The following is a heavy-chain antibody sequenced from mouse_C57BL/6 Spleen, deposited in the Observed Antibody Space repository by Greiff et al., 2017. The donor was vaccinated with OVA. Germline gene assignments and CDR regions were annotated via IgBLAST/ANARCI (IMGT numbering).Heavy chain of an antibody. J-gene: IGHJ1*03. V-gene: IGHV1-69*01. CDR2: IDPSDSYT. Sequence: MPGQGLEWIGEIDPSDSYTNYNQKFKGKSTLTIDKSSSTDYMQLSSLTSEDSAVYYCARRATMIMRYFDVWGTGTTVTVSS. CDR3: ARRATMIMRYFDV. D-gene: IGHD2-4*01.